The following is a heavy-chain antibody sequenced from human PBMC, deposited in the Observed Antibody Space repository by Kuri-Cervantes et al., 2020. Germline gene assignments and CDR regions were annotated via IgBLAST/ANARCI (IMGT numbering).Heavy chain of an antibody. D-gene: IGHD1-1*01. J-gene: IGHJ4*02. V-gene: IGHV1-2*02. CDR2: INPNSGGT. CDR3: ARDNDAGGDCNC. CDR1: GYTFTGYC. Sequence: ASVKVSCKASGYTFTGYCMHWVRQAPGQGLEWMGWINPNSGGTNYAQKFQGRVTMTRDTSISTAYMEPSRLRSDDTAVYYCARDNDAGGDCNCWGQGTLVTVSS.